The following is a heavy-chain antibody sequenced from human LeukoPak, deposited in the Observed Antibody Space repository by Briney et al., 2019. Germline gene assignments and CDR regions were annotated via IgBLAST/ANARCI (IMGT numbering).Heavy chain of an antibody. CDR2: ISWNSGSI. V-gene: IGHV3-9*01. CDR3: AKHRGYDLGLYYFDY. CDR1: GFTFSSYS. Sequence: PGGSLRLSCAASGFTFSSYSMNWVRQAPGKGLEWVSGISWNSGSIGYADSVKGRFTISRDNAKNSLYLQMNSLRAEDTALYYCAKHRGYDLGLYYFDYWGQGILVTVSS. D-gene: IGHD5-12*01. J-gene: IGHJ4*02.